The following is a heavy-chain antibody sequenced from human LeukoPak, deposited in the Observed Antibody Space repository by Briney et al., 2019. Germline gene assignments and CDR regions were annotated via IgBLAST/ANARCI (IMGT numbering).Heavy chain of an antibody. D-gene: IGHD3-3*01. CDR3: ASRDRGYYYGMDV. J-gene: IGHJ6*02. V-gene: IGHV3-66*01. CDR2: IKSGGTI. Sequence: GGSLRLSCAASGFTVSSNFMSWARQAPGKGLEWVSVIKSGGTIYYAGSVRGRFTISRDNSKNTLYLQMNSLRAEDTAVYYCASRDRGYYYGMDVWGQGTTVTVSS. CDR1: GFTVSSNF.